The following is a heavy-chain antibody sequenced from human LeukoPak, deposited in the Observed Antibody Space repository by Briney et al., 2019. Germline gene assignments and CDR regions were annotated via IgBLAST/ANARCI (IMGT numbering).Heavy chain of an antibody. CDR3: ARGLSGYATSFDY. CDR2: ISSSGLTV. Sequence: GGSLRLSCAASGFTFSNYEMNWVRQAPGRGLEWVSYISSSGLTVYYADSVKGRFTISRDNAKNSLYLQMNSLRAEDTAVYYCARGLSGYATSFDYWGQGTLVTVSS. D-gene: IGHD5-12*01. J-gene: IGHJ4*02. V-gene: IGHV3-48*03. CDR1: GFTFSNYE.